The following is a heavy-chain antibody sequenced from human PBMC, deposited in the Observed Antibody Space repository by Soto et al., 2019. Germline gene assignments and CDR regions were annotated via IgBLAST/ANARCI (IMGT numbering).Heavy chain of an antibody. D-gene: IGHD2-15*01. CDR2: IGGSGGT. CDR3: AKGQGWSYYYDS. J-gene: IGHJ4*02. V-gene: IGHV3-23*01. CDR1: GFTFSSYA. Sequence: EVQLLESGGGLVQPGGSLRLSCAASGFTFSSYAMSWVRLAPGKGLEWFSSIGGSGGTYYADSVKGRFTISRDNSTNMLYLHLNSLRAEDTAMYYCAKGQGWSYYYDSWGQGTLVTVSS.